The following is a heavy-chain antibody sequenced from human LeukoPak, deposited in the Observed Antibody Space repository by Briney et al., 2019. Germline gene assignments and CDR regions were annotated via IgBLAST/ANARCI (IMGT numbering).Heavy chain of an antibody. J-gene: IGHJ4*02. Sequence: GGSLRLSCAASGFTISSNYMSWVRQAPGKGLEWVSIIYSGGATYYADSVKGRFTISRDTSKNTLFLQMNSLRAEDTAVYYCARDQRRDGYNLFDYWGQGTLVTVSS. CDR2: IYSGGAT. CDR1: GFTISSNY. V-gene: IGHV3-66*01. CDR3: ARDQRRDGYNLFDY. D-gene: IGHD5-24*01.